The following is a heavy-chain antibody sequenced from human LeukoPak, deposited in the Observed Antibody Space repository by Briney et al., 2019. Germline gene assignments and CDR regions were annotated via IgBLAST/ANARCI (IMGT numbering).Heavy chain of an antibody. J-gene: IGHJ4*02. V-gene: IGHV4-34*01. CDR1: GASINSGDYY. CDR2: INHSGST. CDR3: ARAQGAVSIDY. Sequence: SETLSPTCTVSGASINSGDYYWTWIRQPPGKGLEWIGEINHSGSTNYNPSLKSRLTISVDTSKNQFSLKLSSVTAADTAVYYCARAQGAVSIDYWGQGTLVTVSS. D-gene: IGHD5/OR15-5a*01.